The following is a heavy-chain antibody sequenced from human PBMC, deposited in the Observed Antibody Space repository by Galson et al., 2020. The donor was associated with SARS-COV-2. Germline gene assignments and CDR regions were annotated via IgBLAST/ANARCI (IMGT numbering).Heavy chain of an antibody. CDR3: ARDPSSYYDSSGYYGNDAFDI. CDR2: IKQDGSEK. Sequence: GGSLRLSCVASGFTISNYWMSWVRQAPGKGLEWVAHIKQDGSEKYYADSVKGRFTISRDNGKNSLYLQVNNLRAEDTAVYYCARDPSSYYDSSGYYGNDAFDIWGQGTMVTVSS. D-gene: IGHD3-22*01. J-gene: IGHJ3*02. V-gene: IGHV3-7*01. CDR1: GFTISNYW.